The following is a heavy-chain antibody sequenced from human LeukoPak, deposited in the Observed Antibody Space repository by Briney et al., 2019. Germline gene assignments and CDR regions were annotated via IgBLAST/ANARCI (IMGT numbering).Heavy chain of an antibody. V-gene: IGHV4-59*01. CDR1: GGSISSYY. D-gene: IGHD1-26*01. CDR2: IYYSGST. CDR3: ARDRYSGSPLFDY. Sequence: SETLSLTCTVSGGSISSYYWSWIRQPPGKGLEWIGYIYYSGSTNYNPPLKSRVTISVDTSKNQFSLKLSSVTAADTAVYYCARDRYSGSPLFDYWGQGTLVTVSS. J-gene: IGHJ4*02.